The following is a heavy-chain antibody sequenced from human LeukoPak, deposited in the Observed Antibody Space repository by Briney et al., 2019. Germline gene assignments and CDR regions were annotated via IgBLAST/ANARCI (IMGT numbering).Heavy chain of an antibody. Sequence: GASLQISCKGSGYSFTSYWIGWVRPMPGKGLEWMGIIYPGDSDTRYSPSFQGQVTISADKSISTAYLQWSSLKASDTAMYYCARLSSSSQGSFDYWGQGTLVAVSS. V-gene: IGHV5-51*01. J-gene: IGHJ4*02. CDR3: ARLSSSSQGSFDY. CDR2: IYPGDSDT. CDR1: GYSFTSYW. D-gene: IGHD6-6*01.